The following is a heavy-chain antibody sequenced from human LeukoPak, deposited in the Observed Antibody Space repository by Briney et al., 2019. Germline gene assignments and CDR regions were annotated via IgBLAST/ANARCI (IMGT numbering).Heavy chain of an antibody. J-gene: IGHJ3*02. CDR3: ARDYDILTGYYMFGAFDI. D-gene: IGHD3-9*01. CDR1: GGSISSYY. Sequence: PSETLSLTCTVSGGSISSYYWSWIRQPAVNGLYWIGRIYTSGRTNYNPSLKSRVTMSVDTSKNQFSLKLSSVTAADTAVYYCARDYDILTGYYMFGAFDIWGQGTMVTVSS. V-gene: IGHV4-4*07. CDR2: IYTSGRT.